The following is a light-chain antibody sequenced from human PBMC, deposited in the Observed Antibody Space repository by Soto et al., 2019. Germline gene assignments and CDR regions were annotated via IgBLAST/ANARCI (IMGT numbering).Light chain of an antibody. CDR2: GAS. V-gene: IGKV3D-20*02. CDR1: QSVSSRF. Sequence: EIVLTQSPGTLSLSPGERATLSCRASQSVSSRFLAWYQQKPGQAPRLLMYGASSRATGIPDRFSGTGSGTDFTLTISRLEPEDFAVYYCQQRSNWLPYTFGQGTKLEIK. CDR3: QQRSNWLPYT. J-gene: IGKJ2*01.